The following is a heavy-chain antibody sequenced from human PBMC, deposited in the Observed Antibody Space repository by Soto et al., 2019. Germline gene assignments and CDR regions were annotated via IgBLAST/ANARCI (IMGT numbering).Heavy chain of an antibody. CDR2: IYQSVGT. D-gene: IGHD1-1*01. J-gene: IGHJ3*02. CDR1: GGSISSGGHT. V-gene: IGHV4-30-2*01. CDR3: AGAYNIDAFDI. Sequence: PSHTLSLTCAVAGGSISSGGHTWSWVRQPPGKGLEWIGNIYQSVGTHYNPSLKSRVTISVDRSMNQFSLNLSSVTAADTAVYYCAGAYNIDAFDIWGPGTMVTGSS.